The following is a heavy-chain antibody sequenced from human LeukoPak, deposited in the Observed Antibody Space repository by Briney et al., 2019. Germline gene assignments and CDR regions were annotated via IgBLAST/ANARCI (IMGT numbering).Heavy chain of an antibody. CDR2: ISSSGSTI. V-gene: IGHV3-48*03. D-gene: IGHD3-10*01. Sequence: GGSLRLSCAASGFTFSSYEMNWVRQAPGKGLEWVSYISSSGSTIYYADSVKGRFTISRDNAKNSLYLQMNSLRAEDTAVYYCARDMVTMVRGVFDYFDYWGQGTLVTVSS. CDR3: ARDMVTMVRGVFDYFDY. J-gene: IGHJ4*02. CDR1: GFTFSSYE.